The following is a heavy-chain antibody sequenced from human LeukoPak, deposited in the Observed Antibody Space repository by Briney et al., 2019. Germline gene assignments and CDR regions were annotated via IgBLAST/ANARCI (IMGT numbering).Heavy chain of an antibody. V-gene: IGHV3-23*01. D-gene: IGHD3-3*01. CDR1: GFTFSSYA. Sequence: GGSLRLSCAASGFTFSSYAMSWVRQAPGKGLEWVSGISGGGGSTYYADSVKGRFTISRDNSKNTLYLQMNSLRAEDKAVYYCAKDGDDFWSGYYLTVLDYWGQGTLVTVSS. CDR3: AKDGDDFWSGYYLTVLDY. J-gene: IGHJ4*02. CDR2: ISGGGGST.